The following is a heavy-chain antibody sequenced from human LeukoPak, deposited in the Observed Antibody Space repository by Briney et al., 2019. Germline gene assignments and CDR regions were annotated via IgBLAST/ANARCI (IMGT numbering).Heavy chain of an antibody. V-gene: IGHV3-23*01. Sequence: GGSLRLSCAASGFTFSIYAMGWVRQVPGKGLEWVSAVSGSGGGTYYADSVKGRFTISRDNSKDTVYLQMNSLSAEDTAVYYCAKTTTGYSSGRYPGWPVDYWGQGTLVTVSS. CDR3: AKTTTGYSSGRYPGWPVDY. J-gene: IGHJ4*02. CDR2: VSGSGGGT. D-gene: IGHD6-19*01. CDR1: GFTFSIYA.